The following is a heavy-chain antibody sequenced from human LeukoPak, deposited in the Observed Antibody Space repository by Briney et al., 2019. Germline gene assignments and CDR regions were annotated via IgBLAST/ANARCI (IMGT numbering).Heavy chain of an antibody. D-gene: IGHD2-2*01. Sequence: SVKVSCKASGYTFTGYGVTWVRQAPGQGLEWMGGIIPIFGTANYAQKFQGRVTITTDESTSTAYMELSSLRSEDTAVYYCARGERYCSSTSCYSYFDYWGQGTLVTVSS. CDR2: IIPIFGTA. V-gene: IGHV1-69*05. CDR1: GYTFTGYG. J-gene: IGHJ4*02. CDR3: ARGERYCSSTSCYSYFDY.